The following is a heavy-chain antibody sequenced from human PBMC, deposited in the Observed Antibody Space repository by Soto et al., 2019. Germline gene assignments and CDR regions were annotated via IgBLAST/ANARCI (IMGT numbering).Heavy chain of an antibody. CDR1: GYSFTSYW. CDR3: AIHSGGWYNGFDY. J-gene: IGHJ4*01. Sequence: ASLKISCKACGYSFTSYWIGWVRQMPGKGPEWMGIIYPGDSDTRYSPSFQGQVTISADESITTAYLQWSGLKASDAAMYYCAIHSGGWYNGFDYWGQGTLVTASS. CDR2: IYPGDSDT. D-gene: IGHD6-19*01. V-gene: IGHV5-51*01.